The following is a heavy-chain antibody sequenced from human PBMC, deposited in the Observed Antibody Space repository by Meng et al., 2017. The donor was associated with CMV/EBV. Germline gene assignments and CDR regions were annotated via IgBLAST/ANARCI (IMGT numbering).Heavy chain of an antibody. J-gene: IGHJ5*02. CDR1: TNSW. D-gene: IGHD2-2*01. V-gene: IGHV5-51*01. Sequence: TNSWVAWVRQMPGKGLDWMGIIYPGDSGTRYSPSFQGQVTMSADKSINTAYLQWSSLKASDTAIYYCARPQGYCSSTSCRGWFDPWGQGTLVTVSS. CDR3: ARPQGYCSSTSCRGWFDP. CDR2: IYPGDSGT.